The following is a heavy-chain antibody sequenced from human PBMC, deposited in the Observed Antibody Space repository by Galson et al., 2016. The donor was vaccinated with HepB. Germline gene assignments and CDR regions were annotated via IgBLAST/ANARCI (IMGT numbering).Heavy chain of an antibody. J-gene: IGHJ4*02. CDR3: AREADFYDSTGYFPPFAY. CDR1: GFTFSRYN. V-gene: IGHV3-48*03. D-gene: IGHD3-22*01. Sequence: SLRLSCAGSGFTFSRYNMNWVRQAPGKGLEWLADISISGSTVYYAASVKGRFTISRDNDKNSVYLQMDSLRDEDTAVYYCAREADFYDSTGYFPPFAYWGQGILVTVSS. CDR2: ISISGSTV.